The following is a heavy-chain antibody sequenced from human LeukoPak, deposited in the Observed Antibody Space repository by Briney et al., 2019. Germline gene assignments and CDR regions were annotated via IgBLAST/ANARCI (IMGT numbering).Heavy chain of an antibody. CDR2: MNPNSGGT. D-gene: IGHD3-10*01. CDR3: ARDYASGSYYDY. CDR1: GYTFTGDY. V-gene: IGHV1-2*02. J-gene: IGHJ4*02. Sequence: ASVKVSCKASGYTFTGDYSHWVRQAPGQGLEWMGWMNPNSGGTNYAQKFQGRVTMTRDTSISTAYMELSRLRSDDTAVYYCARDYASGSYYDYWGQGSLVTVSS.